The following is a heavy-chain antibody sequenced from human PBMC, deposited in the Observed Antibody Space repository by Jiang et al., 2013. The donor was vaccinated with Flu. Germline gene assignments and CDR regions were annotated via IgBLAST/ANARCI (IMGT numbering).Heavy chain of an antibody. CDR3: ARELLGPPSGSYWFAFSTRAFDI. D-gene: IGHD3-10*01. V-gene: IGHV4-61*02. J-gene: IGHJ3*02. Sequence: SLTCTVSGGSISSGSYYWSWIRQPAGKGLEWIGRIYTSGSTNYNPSLKSRVTISVDTSKNQFSLKLSSVTAADTAVYYCARELLGPPSGSYWFAFSTRAFDIWGQGTMVTVSS. CDR1: GGSISSGSYY. CDR2: IYTSGST.